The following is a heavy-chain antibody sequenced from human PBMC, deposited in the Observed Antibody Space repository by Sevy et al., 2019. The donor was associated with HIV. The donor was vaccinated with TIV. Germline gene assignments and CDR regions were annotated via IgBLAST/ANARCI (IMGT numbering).Heavy chain of an antibody. V-gene: IGHV4-59*01. J-gene: IGHJ4*02. D-gene: IGHD1-26*01. Sequence: SETLSLTCTVSGGSISSYYWSWIRQPPGKGLEWIGYIYYSGSTNYNPSLKSRVTISVDTSKNQFSLKLSSVTAADTVVYYCARGPSGSYAFDYWGQGTLVTVSS. CDR3: ARGPSGSYAFDY. CDR2: IYYSGST. CDR1: GGSISSYY.